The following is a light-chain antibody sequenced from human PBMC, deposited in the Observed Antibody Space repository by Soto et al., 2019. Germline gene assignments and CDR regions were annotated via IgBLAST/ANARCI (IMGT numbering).Light chain of an antibody. CDR2: EAS. J-gene: IGKJ1*01. CDR3: QHYNSYSEA. CDR1: QNINSW. Sequence: DIHMTQSPSTLSASVGDRVTITCRASQNINSWLAWYQQPRGKAPKIXIYEASSLEKGVPAMFGGSGAGTECTRTISSLQPDDVETDYCQHYNSYSEAFGQGTKVDIK. V-gene: IGKV1-5*03.